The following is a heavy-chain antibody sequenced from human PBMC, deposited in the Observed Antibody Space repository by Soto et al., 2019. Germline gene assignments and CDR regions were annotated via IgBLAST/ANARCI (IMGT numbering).Heavy chain of an antibody. CDR1: GFTFSSYA. CDR3: ARERLMVRGVNWFDP. Sequence: GSLRLSCAASGFTFSSYAMHWVRQAPGKGLEWVAVISYDGSNKYYADSVKGRFTISRDNSKNTLYLQMNSLRAEDTAVYYCARERLMVRGVNWFDPWGQGTLVTVSS. V-gene: IGHV3-30-3*01. CDR2: ISYDGSNK. J-gene: IGHJ5*02. D-gene: IGHD3-10*01.